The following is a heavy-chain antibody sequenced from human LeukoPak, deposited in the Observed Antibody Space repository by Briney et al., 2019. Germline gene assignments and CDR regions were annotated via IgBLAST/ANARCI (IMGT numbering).Heavy chain of an antibody. D-gene: IGHD6-13*01. CDR2: IYTSGST. J-gene: IGHJ5*02. V-gene: IGHV4-4*07. CDR3: ARDRVAAAGTLVRWFDP. CDR1: GGSISSYY. Sequence: KPSETLSLTCTVSGGSISSYYWSWIRQPAGKGLEWIGRIYTSGSTNYNPSLKSRVTMSVDTSKNQFSLKLSSVTAADTAVYYCARDRVAAAGTLVRWFDPWGQGTLVTVSS.